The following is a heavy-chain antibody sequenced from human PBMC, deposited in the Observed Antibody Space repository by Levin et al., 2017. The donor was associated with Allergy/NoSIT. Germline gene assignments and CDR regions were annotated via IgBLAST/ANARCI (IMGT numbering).Heavy chain of an antibody. D-gene: IGHD6-6*01. Sequence: PGGSLRLSCKASGGTFGSCALSWVRQAPGQGLEWLGRIIPIIGRANYPQKFQGRVRINADESTNTAYMELSSLRSEDTAVYYCARSREFSDSSSWYFDLWGRGTLVSVSS. V-gene: IGHV1-69*11. J-gene: IGHJ2*01. CDR1: GGTFGSCA. CDR3: ARSREFSDSSSWYFDL. CDR2: IIPIIGRA.